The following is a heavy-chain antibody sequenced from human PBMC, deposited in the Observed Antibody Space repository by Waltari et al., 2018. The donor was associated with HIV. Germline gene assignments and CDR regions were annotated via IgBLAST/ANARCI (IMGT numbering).Heavy chain of an antibody. D-gene: IGHD6-19*01. CDR2: IYTSGST. CDR3: ARYSSGWFVFDH. CDR1: GVAIISGRYY. V-gene: IGHV4-61*02. J-gene: IGHJ4*02. Sequence: QVQLQESGPGLVKPSQTLSLTCAVSGVAIISGRYYWSWLRQLAGKGLEWIGRIYTSGSTNYNPSLRSRVTISVDTSKNLFSLKLNSVTAADTAVYYCARYSSGWFVFDHWGQGILVTVSS.